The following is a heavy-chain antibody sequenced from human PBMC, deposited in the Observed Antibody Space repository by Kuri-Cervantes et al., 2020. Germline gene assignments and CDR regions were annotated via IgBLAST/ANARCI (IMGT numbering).Heavy chain of an antibody. J-gene: IGHJ5*02. V-gene: IGHV3-30-3*01. CDR2: ISYDGSNK. Sequence: GGSLRLSCAASGFTFSSYWMSWVRQAPGKGLEWVAVISYDGSNKYYADSVRGRFTIYRDNSKNTLYLQMNSLRAEDTAVYYCARASRCYCSGGSCYSTLSCWFDPWCQGTLVTVSS. D-gene: IGHD2-15*01. CDR3: ARASRCYCSGGSCYSTLSCWFDP. CDR1: GFTFSSYW.